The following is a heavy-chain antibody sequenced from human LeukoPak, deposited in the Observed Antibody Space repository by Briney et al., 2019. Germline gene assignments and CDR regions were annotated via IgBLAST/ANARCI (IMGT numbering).Heavy chain of an antibody. Sequence: GASVKVSCKASGGTFSNYVISWVRQATGQGLEWMGWMNPNSGNTGYAQKFQGRVTMTRNTSISTAYMELSSLRSEDTAVYYCARGRYDFWSGYPQSYYFDYWGQGTLVTVSS. J-gene: IGHJ4*02. D-gene: IGHD3-3*01. CDR1: GGTFSNYV. CDR3: ARGRYDFWSGYPQSYYFDY. V-gene: IGHV1-8*02. CDR2: MNPNSGNT.